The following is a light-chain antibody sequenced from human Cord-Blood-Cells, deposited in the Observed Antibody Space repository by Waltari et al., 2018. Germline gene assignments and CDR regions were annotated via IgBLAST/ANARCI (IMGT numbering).Light chain of an antibody. CDR1: SSHLGGYNY. CDR3: SSYAGSNKNV. CDR2: EVS. V-gene: IGLV2-8*01. Sequence: QSALTQPPSASGSPGQSVTISCPATSSHLGGYNYVSWYQQHPGKAPKLMIYEVSKRPSGVPDRFSGSKSGNTASLTVSGLQAEDEADYYCSSYAGSNKNVFGTGTKVTVL. J-gene: IGLJ1*01.